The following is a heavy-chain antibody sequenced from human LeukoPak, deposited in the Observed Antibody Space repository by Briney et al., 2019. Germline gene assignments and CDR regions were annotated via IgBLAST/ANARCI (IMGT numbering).Heavy chain of an antibody. CDR3: AGIFGVVIIGNDAFDI. V-gene: IGHV1-2*02. Sequence: ASVKVSCKASGYTFTSYGISWVRQAPGQGLEWMGWINPNSGGTNYAQKFQGRVTMTRDTSISTAYMELSRLRSDDTAVYYCAGIFGVVIIGNDAFDIWGQGTMVTVSS. D-gene: IGHD3-3*01. CDR1: GYTFTSYG. J-gene: IGHJ3*02. CDR2: INPNSGGT.